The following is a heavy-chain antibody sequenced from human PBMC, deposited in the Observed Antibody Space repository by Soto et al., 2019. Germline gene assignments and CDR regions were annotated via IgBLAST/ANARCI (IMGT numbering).Heavy chain of an antibody. CDR3: ATQFHHCGGDCYRGPYFGMDV. CDR2: INPYTGGT. J-gene: IGHJ6*02. V-gene: IGHV1-2*02. Sequence: QVQLVQSGSEVKEPGASVKVSCKASGYTFTGYYVLWVRQAPGQGPECMGWINPYTGGTNYAQKFQGRVTMTRDTSISTAYMERSKLISDETAVYYCATQFHHCGGDCYRGPYFGMDVWGQGTTVTVSS. D-gene: IGHD2-21*02. CDR1: GYTFTGYY.